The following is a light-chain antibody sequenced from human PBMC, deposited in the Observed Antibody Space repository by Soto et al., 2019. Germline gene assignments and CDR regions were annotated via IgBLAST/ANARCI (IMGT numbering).Light chain of an antibody. CDR1: SSNIGSNY. CDR2: RND. V-gene: IGLV1-47*01. Sequence: QSALTQPPSASGTPGQGVAISCSGSSSNIGSNYVYWYQQLPGTAPKLLICRNDQRPSGVPDRFSGSKSGTSASLALSGLRSEDEADYYCAAWDDSLSRYVFGTGTKVTVL. J-gene: IGLJ1*01. CDR3: AAWDDSLSRYV.